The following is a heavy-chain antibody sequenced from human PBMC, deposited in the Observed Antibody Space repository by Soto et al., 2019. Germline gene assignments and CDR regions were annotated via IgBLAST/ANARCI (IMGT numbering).Heavy chain of an antibody. Sequence: SETLSLTCAVSGYSISSGYYWGWIRQPPGKGLEWIGSIYHSGSTYYNPSLKSRVTISVDTSKNQFSLELSSVTAADTAVYYCARDLGSSWYWFDPWGQGTLVTVSS. V-gene: IGHV4-38-2*02. CDR3: ARDLGSSWYWFDP. J-gene: IGHJ5*02. CDR1: GYSISSGYY. D-gene: IGHD6-13*01. CDR2: IYHSGST.